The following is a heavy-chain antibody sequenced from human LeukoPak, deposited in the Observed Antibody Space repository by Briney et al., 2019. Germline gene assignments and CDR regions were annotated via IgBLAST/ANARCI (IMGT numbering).Heavy chain of an antibody. J-gene: IGHJ3*02. Sequence: GGSLGLSCAASGFTFSNYAMRWVRQAPGKGLEWVSGISGSGDSTYYADSVKGRFTISRDNAKNSLYLQMNSLRAEDTALYYCAKDFQWELLPGDAFDIWGQGTMVTVSS. CDR1: GFTFSNYA. V-gene: IGHV3-23*01. CDR2: ISGSGDST. D-gene: IGHD1-26*01. CDR3: AKDFQWELLPGDAFDI.